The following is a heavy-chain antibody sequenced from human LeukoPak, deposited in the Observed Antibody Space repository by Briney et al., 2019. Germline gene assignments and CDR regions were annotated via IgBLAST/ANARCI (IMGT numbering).Heavy chain of an antibody. Sequence: SQTLSLTCTVSGGSISSRSYYRSWIRPPPGKGLQWIGRIYTSGSTNYNPSLQSRATISVDTSENQFSLKLSSVTAADTAVYYCAREIVVVPAAIWFDPWGQGTLVTVSS. CDR2: IYTSGST. CDR3: AREIVVVPAAIWFDP. D-gene: IGHD2-2*01. CDR1: GGSISSRSYY. V-gene: IGHV4-61*02. J-gene: IGHJ5*02.